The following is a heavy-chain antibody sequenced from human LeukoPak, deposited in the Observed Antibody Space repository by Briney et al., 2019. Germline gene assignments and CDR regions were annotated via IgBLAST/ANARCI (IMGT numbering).Heavy chain of an antibody. D-gene: IGHD6-19*01. Sequence: GGSLRLSCAASGFTFSSYSMNWVRQAPGKGLEWVSVIYSGGSTYYADSVKGRFTISRDNSKNTLYLQMNSLRAEDTAVYYCAKDQYSSGWYFDYWGQGTLVTVSS. J-gene: IGHJ4*02. CDR1: GFTFSSYS. V-gene: IGHV3-53*01. CDR2: IYSGGST. CDR3: AKDQYSSGWYFDY.